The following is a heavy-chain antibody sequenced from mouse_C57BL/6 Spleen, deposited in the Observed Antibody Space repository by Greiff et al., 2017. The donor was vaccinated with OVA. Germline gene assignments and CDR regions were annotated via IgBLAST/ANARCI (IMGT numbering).Heavy chain of an antibody. J-gene: IGHJ4*01. CDR2: ISYSGST. CDR1: GYSITSGYD. CDR3: ARGVYYAMDY. V-gene: IGHV3-1*01. Sequence: EVQRVESGPGMVKPSQSLSLTCTVTGYSITSGYDWHWIRHFPGNKLEWMGYISYSGSTNYNPSLKSRISITHDTSKNHFFLKLNSVTTEDTATYYCARGVYYAMDYWGQGTSVTVSS.